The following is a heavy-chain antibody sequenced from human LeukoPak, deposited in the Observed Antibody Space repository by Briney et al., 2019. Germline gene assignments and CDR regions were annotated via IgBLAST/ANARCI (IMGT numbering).Heavy chain of an antibody. J-gene: IGHJ4*02. CDR3: ARLGLFAIFADY. V-gene: IGHV4-59*08. CDR2: IYYSGST. Sequence: PSETLSLTCTVSGGSISSYYWSWIRQPPGKGLEWIGYIYYSGSTNYNPSLKSRVTISVDTSKNQFSLKLSSVTAADTAVYYCARLGLFAIFADYWGQGTLVTVSS. CDR1: GGSISSYY. D-gene: IGHD2-8*01.